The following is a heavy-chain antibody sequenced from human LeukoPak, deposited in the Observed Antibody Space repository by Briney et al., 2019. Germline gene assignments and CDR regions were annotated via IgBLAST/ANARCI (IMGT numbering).Heavy chain of an antibody. CDR1: GGTFSSYA. D-gene: IGHD5-24*01. V-gene: IGHV1-69*05. J-gene: IGHJ4*02. Sequence: ASVKVSCXASGGTFSSYAISWVRQAPGQGLGWMGGIIPIFGTANYAQKFQGRVTITTDESTSTAYMELSSLRSEDTAVYYCATRSRDGYNFDYWGQGTLVTVSS. CDR3: ATRSRDGYNFDY. CDR2: IIPIFGTA.